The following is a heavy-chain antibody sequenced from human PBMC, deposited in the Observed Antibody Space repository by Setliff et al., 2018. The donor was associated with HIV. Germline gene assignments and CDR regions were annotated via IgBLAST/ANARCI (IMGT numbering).Heavy chain of an antibody. D-gene: IGHD6-6*01. CDR2: INHSGST. J-gene: IGHJ6*03. CDR3: ARGGGTSSPIDYHYYIDV. CDR1: GGSFSSYY. V-gene: IGHV4-34*01. Sequence: KTSETLSLTCAVYGGSFSSYYWSWIRQPPGKGLEWIGEINHSGSTDYNPSLKSRVTISVDTSKNQFSLYLTSVTAADTAVYYCARGGGTSSPIDYHYYIDVWGKGTTVTVSS.